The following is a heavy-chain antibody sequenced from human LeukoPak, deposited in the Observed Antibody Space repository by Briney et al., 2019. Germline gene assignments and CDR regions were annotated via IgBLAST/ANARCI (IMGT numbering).Heavy chain of an antibody. V-gene: IGHV1-46*01. D-gene: IGHD1-26*01. J-gene: IGHJ4*02. Sequence: ASVKVSCKASGGTFSSYAISWVRQAPGQGLEWMGIINPSGGSTSYAQKFQGRVTMTRDTSTSTVYMELSSLRSEDTAVYYCARVRYSGSYTGFDYWGQGTLVTVSS. CDR2: INPSGGST. CDR1: GGTFSSYA. CDR3: ARVRYSGSYTGFDY.